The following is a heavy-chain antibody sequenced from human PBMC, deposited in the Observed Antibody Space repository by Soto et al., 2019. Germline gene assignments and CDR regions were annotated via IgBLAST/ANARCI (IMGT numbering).Heavy chain of an antibody. J-gene: IGHJ6*03. CDR2: INAGNGNT. CDR1: GYTFTSYA. D-gene: IGHD2-2*01. Sequence: ASVKVSCKASGYTFTSYAMHWVRQAPGQRLEWMGWINAGNGNTKYSQKFQGRVTITRDTSASTAYMELSSLRSEDTAVYYCARGPQLAEREYYYYYTDVWGKGTTVTVSS. V-gene: IGHV1-3*01. CDR3: ARGPQLAEREYYYYYTDV.